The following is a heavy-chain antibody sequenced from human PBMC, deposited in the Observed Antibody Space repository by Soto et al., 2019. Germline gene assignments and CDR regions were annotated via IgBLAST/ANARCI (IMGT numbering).Heavy chain of an antibody. CDR3: ARRGDILTSYYNIWFDP. CDR1: CVSITDNS. Sequence: SETLSLTCTVSCVSITDNSWSWIRQPPGKGLEWIGYMHYSGSTNYNPSLKSRVTKSVDTSNNQFSLKLSSVTAADTAVYYCARRGDILTSYYNIWFDPWGPGALVTVS. D-gene: IGHD3-9*01. V-gene: IGHV4-59*08. CDR2: MHYSGST. J-gene: IGHJ5*02.